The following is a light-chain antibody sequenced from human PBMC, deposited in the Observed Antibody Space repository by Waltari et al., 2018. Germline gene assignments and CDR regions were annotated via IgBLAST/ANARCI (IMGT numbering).Light chain of an antibody. V-gene: IGKV3-11*01. CDR2: DAS. CDR3: QQRRTWPSNT. CDR1: QSVGGN. J-gene: IGKJ5*01. Sequence: EIVLTQSPATLSLSPGQRGTLSCRASQSVGGNLAWYQQKPGQAPRLLIYDASNRATGIPARFSGSGSGTDFTLTISSLEPEDFAVYYCQQRRTWPSNTFGQGTRLEI.